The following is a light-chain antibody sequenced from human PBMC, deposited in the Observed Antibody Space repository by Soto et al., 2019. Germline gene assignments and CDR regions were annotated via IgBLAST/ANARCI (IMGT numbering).Light chain of an antibody. CDR2: KTS. V-gene: IGKV1-5*03. J-gene: IGKJ4*01. Sequence: DIQMTQSPSTLSASVGDRVTITCRASQSISSWLAWYQQKPGKAPNLLIYKTSSFESGVHSRFSGSGSGTEFTLTVNSLQPDDFATYYCQQYDSYPLAFGGGTKVEIK. CDR3: QQYDSYPLA. CDR1: QSISSW.